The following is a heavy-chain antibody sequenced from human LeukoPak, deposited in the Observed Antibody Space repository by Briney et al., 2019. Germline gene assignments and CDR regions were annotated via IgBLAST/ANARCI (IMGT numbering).Heavy chain of an antibody. Sequence: SETLSLTCAVYAGSFSGYYWSWIRQPPGKGLEWIGEINHSGSTNYNPSLKSRVTISVDTSKNQFSLKLSSVTAADTAVYYCARGPYDYVWGSYRRHPNFDYWGQGTLVTVSS. D-gene: IGHD3-16*02. CDR3: ARGPYDYVWGSYRRHPNFDY. V-gene: IGHV4-34*01. CDR2: INHSGST. CDR1: AGSFSGYY. J-gene: IGHJ4*02.